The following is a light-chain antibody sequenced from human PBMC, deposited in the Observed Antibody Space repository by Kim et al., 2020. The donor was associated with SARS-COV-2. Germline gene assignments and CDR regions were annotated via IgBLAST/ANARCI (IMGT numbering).Light chain of an antibody. Sequence: GQSMTIACTGNSSDVSAYKDVSWYQQHPGKAPKLMIYDVSKRPSGVSNRFSGSKSGNTASLTISGLQAEDEADYYCSSCTISSTYVFGTGTKVTVL. J-gene: IGLJ1*01. V-gene: IGLV2-14*04. CDR2: DVS. CDR1: SSDVSAYKD. CDR3: SSCTISSTYV.